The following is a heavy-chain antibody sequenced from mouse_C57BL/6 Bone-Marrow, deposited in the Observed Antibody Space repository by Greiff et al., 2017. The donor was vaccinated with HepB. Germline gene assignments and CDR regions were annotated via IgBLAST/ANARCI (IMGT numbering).Heavy chain of an antibody. D-gene: IGHD4-1*01. CDR1: GFTFSSYA. J-gene: IGHJ2*01. CDR3: TRDGAGTCGFDY. CDR2: ISSGGDYI. V-gene: IGHV5-9-1*02. Sequence: EVHLVESGEGLVKPGGSLKLSCAASGFTFSSYAMSWVRQTPEKRLEWVAYISSGGDYIYYADTVKGRFTISRDNARNTLYLQMSSLKSEDTAMYYCTRDGAGTCGFDYWGQGTTLTVSS.